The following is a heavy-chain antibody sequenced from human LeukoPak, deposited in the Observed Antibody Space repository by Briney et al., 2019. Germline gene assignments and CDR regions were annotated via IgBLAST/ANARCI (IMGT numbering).Heavy chain of an antibody. CDR3: ARDSGTTGEVKFDP. D-gene: IGHD3-10*01. J-gene: IGHJ5*02. V-gene: IGHV4-4*07. CDR2: IYITGST. CDR1: GGSITSYY. Sequence: SETLSLTCTVSGGSITSYYWSWIRQSAGKGLEWIGRIYITGSTTYNPYLKSRVTTSLDTSKNQFSLKLSSVTAADTAVYYCARDSGTTGEVKFDPWGQGTLVTVSS.